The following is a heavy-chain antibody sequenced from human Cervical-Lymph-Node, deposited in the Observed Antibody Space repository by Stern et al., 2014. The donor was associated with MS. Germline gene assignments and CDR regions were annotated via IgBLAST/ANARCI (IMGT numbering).Heavy chain of an antibody. Sequence: EVQLVESGGGLVKPGGSLRLSCAASGFTFSSYSMNWVRQAPGKGLEWVSSISSSSSYIYYADSVKGRFTISRDNAKNSLYLQMNSLRAEDTAVYYCARVREIAAAGMDVWGQGTTVTVSS. D-gene: IGHD6-13*01. CDR1: GFTFSSYS. V-gene: IGHV3-21*01. CDR2: ISSSSSYI. J-gene: IGHJ6*02. CDR3: ARVREIAAAGMDV.